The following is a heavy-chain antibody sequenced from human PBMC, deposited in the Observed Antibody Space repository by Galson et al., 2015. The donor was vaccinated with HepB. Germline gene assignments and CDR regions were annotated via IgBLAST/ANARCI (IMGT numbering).Heavy chain of an antibody. D-gene: IGHD5-12*01. CDR1: GDSVSSNSVA. CDR2: TYYRSKWYN. J-gene: IGHJ3*02. Sequence: CAISGDSVSSNSVAWSWIRQSSSRGLEWLGRTYYRSKWYNDYAVSVKSRITINPDTSKNQFSLQLNSVSPEDTAVYYCARGYRAAFDIWGQGTMVTVSS. CDR3: ARGYRAAFDI. V-gene: IGHV6-1*01.